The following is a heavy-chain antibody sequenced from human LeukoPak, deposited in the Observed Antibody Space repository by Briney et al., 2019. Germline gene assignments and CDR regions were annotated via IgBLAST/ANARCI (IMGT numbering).Heavy chain of an antibody. D-gene: IGHD2-2*01. CDR3: ARALTENIVVVPAAMSNSDY. CDR2: INASGGST. CDR1: GYTFTSYY. V-gene: IGHV1-46*01. Sequence: SXXVSCKASGYTFTSYYMHWERQAPGQGLEWMGLINASGGSTSYAQKFQGRVTMTSDTSTSTVYMEMSSLRSEDTAVYYCARALTENIVVVPAAMSNSDYWRQGTLVTVSS. J-gene: IGHJ4*02.